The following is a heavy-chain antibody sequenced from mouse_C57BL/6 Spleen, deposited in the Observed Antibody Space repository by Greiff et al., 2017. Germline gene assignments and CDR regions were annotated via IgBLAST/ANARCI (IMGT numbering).Heavy chain of an antibody. V-gene: IGHV1-55*01. J-gene: IGHJ4*01. D-gene: IGHD1-1*01. CDR3: ARHYYGSSYAMDY. Sequence: QVQLQQPGAELVKPGASVKMSCKASGYTFTSYWITWVKQRPGQGLEWIGDIYPGSGSTNYNEKFKSKATLTVDTSSSTADMQLSSLTSEDSAVYYCARHYYGSSYAMDYWGQGTSVTVSS. CDR2: IYPGSGST. CDR1: GYTFTSYW.